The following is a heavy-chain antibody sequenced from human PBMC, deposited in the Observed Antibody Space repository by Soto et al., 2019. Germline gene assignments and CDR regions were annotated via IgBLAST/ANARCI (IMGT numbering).Heavy chain of an antibody. CDR3: ARAGLAYCGGDCYPYYYGMDV. CDR2: IYYRGST. CDR1: GGSISSGGYY. D-gene: IGHD2-21*02. Sequence: QVQLQESGPGLVKPSQTLSLTCTVSGGSISSGGYYWSWIRQHPGKGLEWIGYIYYRGSTYYNPSLKRRVTISVDTSKNQFSLKLSSVTAADTAVYYCARAGLAYCGGDCYPYYYGMDVWGQGTTVTVSS. V-gene: IGHV4-31*03. J-gene: IGHJ6*02.